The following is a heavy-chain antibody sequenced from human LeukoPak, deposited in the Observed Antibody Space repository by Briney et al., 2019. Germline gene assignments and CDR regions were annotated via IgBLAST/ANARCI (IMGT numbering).Heavy chain of an antibody. J-gene: IGHJ4*02. D-gene: IGHD3-16*01. CDR3: ARAAGHDYVFRFDY. CDR2: INPNSGGT. CDR1: GYTFTGYY. V-gene: IGHV1-2*02. Sequence: ASVKVSCKASGYTFTGYYMHWVRQAPGQGLEWMGWINPNSGGTNYAQKFQGRVTMTRDTSISTAYMELSRLRSDDTAVYYCARAAGHDYVFRFDYWGQGTLVTVSS.